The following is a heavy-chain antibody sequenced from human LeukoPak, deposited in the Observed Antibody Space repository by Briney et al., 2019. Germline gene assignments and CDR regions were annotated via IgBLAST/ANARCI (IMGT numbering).Heavy chain of an antibody. J-gene: IGHJ2*01. D-gene: IGHD2-2*01. CDR1: GGTFSSYA. CDR3: AREVVRTWYFDL. Sequence: SVKVSCKASGGTFSSYAISWVRQAPGQGLEWMGGIIPIFGTANYAQKFQGRVTITADESTSIAYMELSSLRSEDTAVYYCAREVVRTWYFDLWGRGTLVTVSS. CDR2: IIPIFGTA. V-gene: IGHV1-69*01.